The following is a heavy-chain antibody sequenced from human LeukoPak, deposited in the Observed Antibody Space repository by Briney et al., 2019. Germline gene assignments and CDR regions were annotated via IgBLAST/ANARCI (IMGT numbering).Heavy chain of an antibody. Sequence: ETLSLTCTVSGGSISSYYWSWIRQPPGKGLEWASLIYSGGSTYYADSVKGRFTISRDNSRNTLYLQMNSLTVEDTAVYYCAKDNWLPSSPAVAGLGDWNQGTLVTVSS. CDR3: AKDNWLPSSPAVAGLGD. V-gene: IGHV3-66*01. J-gene: IGHJ4*02. D-gene: IGHD6-19*01. CDR1: GGSISSYY. CDR2: IYSGGST.